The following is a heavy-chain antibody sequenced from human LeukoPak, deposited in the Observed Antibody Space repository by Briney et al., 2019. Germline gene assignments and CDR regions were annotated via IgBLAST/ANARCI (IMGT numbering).Heavy chain of an antibody. V-gene: IGHV3-30*04. J-gene: IGHJ1*01. CDR3: ARGLAYCGGDCYSEYFQH. CDR1: GFTFSSYA. CDR2: ISYDGSNK. Sequence: GRSLRLSCAASGFTFSSYAMHWVRQAPGKGLEWVAVISYDGSNKYYADSVKGRFTISRDNSKNTLYLQVNSLRAEDAAVYYCARGLAYCGGDCYSEYFQHWGQGTLVTVSS. D-gene: IGHD2-21*02.